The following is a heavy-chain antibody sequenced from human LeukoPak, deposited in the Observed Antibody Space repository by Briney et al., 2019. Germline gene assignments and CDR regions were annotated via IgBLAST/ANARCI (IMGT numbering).Heavy chain of an antibody. Sequence: GASVKVSCKTSGYTFTTYGIGWVRQAPGQGLEWMGWISPYNGNTNYAQKLQGRVTMTTDTSTSTAYMELRSLRSDDTAVYYCARGWDSGSYYVTWGQGTLVTVSS. J-gene: IGHJ5*02. V-gene: IGHV1-18*01. CDR2: ISPYNGNT. CDR1: GYTFTTYG. CDR3: ARGWDSGSYYVT. D-gene: IGHD1-26*01.